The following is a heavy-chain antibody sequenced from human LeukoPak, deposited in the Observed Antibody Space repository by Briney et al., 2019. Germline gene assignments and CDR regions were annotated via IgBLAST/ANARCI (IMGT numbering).Heavy chain of an antibody. V-gene: IGHV1-69*13. CDR2: IIPIFGTA. J-gene: IGHJ5*02. CDR3: ARSTDGYAFRP. CDR1: GYTFTSYA. Sequence: GASVKVSCKASGYTFTSYAISWVRQAPGQGLEWMGGIIPIFGTANYAQKFQGRVTITADESTSTAYMELSSLRSEDTAVYYCARSTDGYAFRPWGQGTLVTVSS. D-gene: IGHD5-18*01.